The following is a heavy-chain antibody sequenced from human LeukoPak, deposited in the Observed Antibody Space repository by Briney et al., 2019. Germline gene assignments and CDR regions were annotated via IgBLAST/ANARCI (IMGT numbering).Heavy chain of an antibody. CDR1: GFSFTNYA. CDR3: AKSPGSSGRFFDS. V-gene: IGHV3-23*01. CDR2: ISGSGTNA. D-gene: IGHD6-19*01. J-gene: IGHJ4*02. Sequence: PGESLRLSCAASGFSFTNYAMTWVRQAPGKGLEWVSSISGSGTNAYYADSVKGRFTISRDTSNNSLFLQMNSLRADDTAVYYCAKSPGSSGRFFDSWGQGTLVTVSS.